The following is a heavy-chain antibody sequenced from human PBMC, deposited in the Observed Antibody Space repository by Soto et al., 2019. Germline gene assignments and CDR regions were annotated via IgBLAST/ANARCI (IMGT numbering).Heavy chain of an antibody. Sequence: GGSLRLSCAASGFTFSSYAMRWVRQAPGKGLEWVAVISYDGSNKYYADSVKGRFTISRDNSKNTLYLQMNSLRAEDTAVYYCARALPVAKGGFDPWGQGTLVTVSS. V-gene: IGHV3-30*14. CDR3: ARALPVAKGGFDP. D-gene: IGHD2-2*01. CDR2: ISYDGSNK. J-gene: IGHJ5*02. CDR1: GFTFSSYA.